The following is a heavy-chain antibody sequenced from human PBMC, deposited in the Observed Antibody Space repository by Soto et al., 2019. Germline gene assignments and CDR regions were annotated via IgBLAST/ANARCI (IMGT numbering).Heavy chain of an antibody. D-gene: IGHD3-22*01. Sequence: PSETLSLTCAVYGGSFSGYYWSWIRQPPGKGLEWIGYIYYSGSTYYNPSLKSRVTISVDTSKNQFSLRLTSVTAADTAVYYCARLGAYYQSLDPWGPGTLVTVSS. CDR3: ARLGAYYQSLDP. CDR1: GGSFSGYY. V-gene: IGHV4-34*01. J-gene: IGHJ5*02. CDR2: IYYSGST.